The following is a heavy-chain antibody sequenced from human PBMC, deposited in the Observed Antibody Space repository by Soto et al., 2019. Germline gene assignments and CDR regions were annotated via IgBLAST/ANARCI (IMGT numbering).Heavy chain of an antibody. J-gene: IGHJ6*02. CDR2: IIPIFGTA. D-gene: IGHD5-18*01. CDR1: GGTFSSYA. Sequence: QVQLVQSGAEVKKPGSSVKVSCKASGGTFSSYAISWVRQAPGQGLEWMGGIIPIFGTANYAQKFQGRVTITADESTSTAYMELSSLRSEDTAVYYCARGHTAMVRGVTNYYGMDVWGQGTTVTVSS. V-gene: IGHV1-69*01. CDR3: ARGHTAMVRGVTNYYGMDV.